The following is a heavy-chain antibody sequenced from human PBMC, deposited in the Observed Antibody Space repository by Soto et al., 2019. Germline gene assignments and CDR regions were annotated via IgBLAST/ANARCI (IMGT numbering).Heavy chain of an antibody. Sequence: GGSLRLSCAASGFTFSNFAMSWVRQAPGKGLEWVSAMSGGGGNTYYADSVKGRFTISRDNSKNTLYLQMNSLRAEDTAVYYCAKGDDFWSGPSRFDPWGKGTLVTVAS. J-gene: IGHJ5*02. D-gene: IGHD3-3*01. CDR2: MSGGGGNT. CDR1: GFTFSNFA. V-gene: IGHV3-23*01. CDR3: AKGDDFWSGPSRFDP.